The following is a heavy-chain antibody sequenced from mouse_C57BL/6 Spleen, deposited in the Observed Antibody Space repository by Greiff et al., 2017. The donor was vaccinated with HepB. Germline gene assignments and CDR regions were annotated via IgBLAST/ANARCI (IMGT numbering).Heavy chain of an antibody. Sequence: QVQLQQSGAELVKPGASVKLSCKASGYTFTSYWMHWVKQRPGQGLEWIGMIHPNSGSTNYNEKFKSKATLTVDKSSSTAYMQLSSLTSEDSAVYYCARSQDSSGYVPDYWGQGTTLTVSS. CDR3: ARSQDSSGYVPDY. CDR1: GYTFTSYW. V-gene: IGHV1-64*01. CDR2: IHPNSGST. D-gene: IGHD3-2*02. J-gene: IGHJ2*01.